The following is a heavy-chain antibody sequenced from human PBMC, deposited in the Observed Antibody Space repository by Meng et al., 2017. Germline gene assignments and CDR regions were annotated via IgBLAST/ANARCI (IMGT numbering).Heavy chain of an antibody. J-gene: IGHJ4*02. Sequence: SVKVSCKASGGTFSSYAISWVRQAPGQGLEWMGGIIPIFGTANYAQKFQGRVTITTDTSTSTAYMELRSLRSDDTAVYYCARAGTYYYDSSGYYTLDYWGQGTLVTVSS. D-gene: IGHD3-22*01. CDR1: GGTFSSYA. CDR2: IIPIFGTA. CDR3: ARAGTYYYDSSGYYTLDY. V-gene: IGHV1-69*05.